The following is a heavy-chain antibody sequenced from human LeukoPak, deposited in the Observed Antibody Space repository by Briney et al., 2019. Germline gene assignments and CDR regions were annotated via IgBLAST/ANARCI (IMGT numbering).Heavy chain of an antibody. CDR2: ISAYNGDT. V-gene: IGHV1-18*01. J-gene: IGHJ4*02. CDR3: ARVPQSGSYFDY. CDR1: GYTFTTYG. D-gene: IGHD1-26*01. Sequence: ASVKVSCKASGYTFTTYGITWVRQAPGQGLEWMGWISAYNGDTNYAQTLQGRVTMTTDTSTSTGYMGLRSLRSDDTAVYYCARVPQSGSYFDYWGQGTLVTVSS.